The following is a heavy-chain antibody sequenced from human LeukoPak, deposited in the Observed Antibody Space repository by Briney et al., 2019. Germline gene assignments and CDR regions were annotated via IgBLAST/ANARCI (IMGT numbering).Heavy chain of an antibody. CDR1: RFTFNSYA. Sequence: GGSLRLSCAASRFTFNSYAMSWVRQAPGKGLEWVSAISGSGGSTYYADSVKGRFTISRDNSKNTLYLQMNSLRAEDTAVYYCASLDEWELPYFDYWGQGTLVTVSS. J-gene: IGHJ4*02. V-gene: IGHV3-23*01. D-gene: IGHD1-26*01. CDR3: ASLDEWELPYFDY. CDR2: ISGSGGST.